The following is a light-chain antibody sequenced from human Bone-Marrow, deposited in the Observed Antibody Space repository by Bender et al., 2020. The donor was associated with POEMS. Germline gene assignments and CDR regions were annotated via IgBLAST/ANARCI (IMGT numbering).Light chain of an antibody. CDR3: QVWHTTDYYPI. J-gene: IGLJ2*01. Sequence: SYVVTQPPSVSVAPGQTARITCGGNNIGSKALHWYQQKPGQAPLLLVYDDTDRPSGIPERFSGSNSGNTATLTISRVEAGDEADYYCQVWHTTDYYPIFGGGTKLTVL. V-gene: IGLV3-21*02. CDR1: NIGSKA. CDR2: DDT.